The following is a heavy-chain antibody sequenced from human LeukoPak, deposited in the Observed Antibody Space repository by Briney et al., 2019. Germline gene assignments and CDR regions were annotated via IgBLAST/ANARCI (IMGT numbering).Heavy chain of an antibody. CDR2: IYTSGST. V-gene: IGHV4-4*07. Sequence: SETLSLTCTVSGGSISSYYSSWIRLPAGKGMECIGRIYTSGSTNYNPSLKSRVTMSVETSKNQFSLKLSSVTAADTAVYYCARDGAYYDSSGSDIWGQGTMVTVSS. CDR1: GGSISSYY. D-gene: IGHD3-22*01. CDR3: ARDGAYYDSSGSDI. J-gene: IGHJ3*02.